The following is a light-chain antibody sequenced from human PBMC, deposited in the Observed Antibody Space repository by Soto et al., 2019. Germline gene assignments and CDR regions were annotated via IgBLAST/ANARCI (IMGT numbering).Light chain of an antibody. CDR2: HGN. CDR1: SSNIGSNP. Sequence: QLVLTQPPSASGTPGQRVTISCSGSSSNIGSNPVNWYQQLPGAAPKLLIYHGNQRPSGVPDRFSGSKSGTSASLAIGGLQSEDEADYFCAAWDDTLNGVVFGGGTKLTVL. V-gene: IGLV1-44*01. J-gene: IGLJ2*01. CDR3: AAWDDTLNGVV.